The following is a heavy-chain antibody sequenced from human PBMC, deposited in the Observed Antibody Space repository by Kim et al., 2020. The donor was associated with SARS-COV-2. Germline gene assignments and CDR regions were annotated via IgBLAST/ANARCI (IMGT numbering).Heavy chain of an antibody. D-gene: IGHD2-2*01. J-gene: IGHJ6*02. V-gene: IGHV3-33*05. CDR2: ISYDGSNK. CDR3: ARDRAQDLLHIVVVPAAIRQCDPYYYYGMDV. CDR1: GFTFSSYG. Sequence: GGSLRLSCAASGFTFSSYGMHWVRQAPGKGLEWVAVISYDGSNKYYADSVKGRFTISRDNSKNTLYLQMNSLRAEDTAVYYCARDRAQDLLHIVVVPAAIRQCDPYYYYGMDVWGQGTTVTVSS.